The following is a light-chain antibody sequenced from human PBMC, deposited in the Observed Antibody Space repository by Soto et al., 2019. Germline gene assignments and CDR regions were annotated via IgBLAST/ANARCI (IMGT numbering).Light chain of an antibody. J-gene: IGLJ2*01. CDR2: EVT. CDR1: SNDVGGYNY. Sequence: QSVLTQPASVSGSPGQSITISCTGTSNDVGGYNYVSWYQQHPGKAPKLMIYEVTNWPSGVSNRFSASKSGNTASLTISGLQADDEADYYCSSFASGSTLVLFGGGTKLTVL. CDR3: SSFASGSTLVL. V-gene: IGLV2-14*01.